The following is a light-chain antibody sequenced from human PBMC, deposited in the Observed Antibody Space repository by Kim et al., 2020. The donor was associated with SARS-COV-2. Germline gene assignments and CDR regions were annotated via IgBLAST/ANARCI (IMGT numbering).Light chain of an antibody. CDR1: QSVLYSSNNKNY. CDR3: QQYYSTPLT. Sequence: DIVMTQSPDSLAVSLGERATINCKSSQSVLYSSNNKNYLAWYQQKPGQPPKLLIYWASTRESGVPARFSGSGSGTDFTLTISSQQAEDVAVYYCQQYYSTPLTFGGGTKVDIK. V-gene: IGKV4-1*01. J-gene: IGKJ4*01. CDR2: WAS.